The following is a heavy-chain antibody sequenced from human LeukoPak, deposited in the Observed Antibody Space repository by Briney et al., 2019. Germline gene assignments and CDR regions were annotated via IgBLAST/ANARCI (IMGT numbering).Heavy chain of an antibody. V-gene: IGHV4-59*01. J-gene: IGHJ6*02. CDR3: AGDYLVGAAHYYYYYGMDV. CDR2: IYYSGST. CDR1: GGSISSYY. D-gene: IGHD1-26*01. Sequence: SETLSLTCTVSGGSISSYYWSWIRQPPGKGLEWIGYIYYSGSTNYNPSLKSRVTISVDTSKNQFSLKLSSVTAADTAVYYCAGDYLVGAAHYYYYYGMDVWGQGTTVTVSS.